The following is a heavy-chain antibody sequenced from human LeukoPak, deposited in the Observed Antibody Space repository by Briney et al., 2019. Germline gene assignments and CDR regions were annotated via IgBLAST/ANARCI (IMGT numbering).Heavy chain of an antibody. CDR1: GFTFSRYW. CDR3: ARDIGAPDDY. CDR2: INAVGSGT. D-gene: IGHD3-10*01. V-gene: IGHV3-74*01. Sequence: GGSLRLSCAASGFTFSRYWMHWVRQAPGKGLVWVSRINAVGSGTNYADSVKGRFTISRDNAKNTLYLQVNSLRADDTAVYFCARDIGAPDDYWGQGTLVTVSS. J-gene: IGHJ4*02.